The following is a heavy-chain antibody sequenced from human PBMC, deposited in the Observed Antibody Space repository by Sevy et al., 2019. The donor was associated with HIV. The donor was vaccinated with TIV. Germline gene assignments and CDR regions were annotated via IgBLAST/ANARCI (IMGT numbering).Heavy chain of an antibody. D-gene: IGHD3-9*01. CDR2: ISGSGGST. V-gene: IGHV3-23*01. Sequence: GGSLRLSCAASGFTFSSYAMSWVRQAPGKGLEWVSAISGSGGSTYHADSVKGRFTISRDNSKNTLYLQMNSLRAEDTAVYYCAKSELYYDILTGYASWFDPWGQGTLVTVS. J-gene: IGHJ5*02. CDR3: AKSELYYDILTGYASWFDP. CDR1: GFTFSSYA.